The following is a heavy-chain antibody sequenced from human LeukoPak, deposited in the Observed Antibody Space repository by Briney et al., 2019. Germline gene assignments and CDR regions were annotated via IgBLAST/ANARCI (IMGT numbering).Heavy chain of an antibody. D-gene: IGHD6-13*01. J-gene: IGHJ4*02. Sequence: GGSLRLSCVASGFTFSSYEMNWVRQAPGRGLGWVSYISSSGSTIYYADSVKGRFTISRDNSKNALYLQMNSLRAEDTAVYYCAGLGYSNYWGQGTLVTASS. V-gene: IGHV3-48*03. CDR3: AGLGYSNY. CDR2: ISSSGSTI. CDR1: GFTFSSYE.